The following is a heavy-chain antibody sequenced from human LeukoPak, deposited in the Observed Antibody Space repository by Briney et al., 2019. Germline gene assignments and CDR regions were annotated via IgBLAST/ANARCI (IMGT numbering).Heavy chain of an antibody. CDR3: ARDCQYSFDN. CDR2: ISRYSSAI. D-gene: IGHD2-21*01. J-gene: IGHJ4*02. V-gene: IGHV3-48*02. Sequence: PGGFLILSCAASGFSISTYNMQWVRQPPGKGLEWISYISRYSSAIFYADSVKGRFTVSRDDARNSLFVQMNSLREEDTAVYCCARDCQYSFDNWGQGALVTVSS. CDR1: GFSISTYN.